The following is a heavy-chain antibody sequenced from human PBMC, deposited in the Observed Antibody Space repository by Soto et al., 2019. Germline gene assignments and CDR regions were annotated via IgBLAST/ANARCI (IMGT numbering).Heavy chain of an antibody. V-gene: IGHV1-18*01. CDR1: GYTFRNFG. Sequence: ASVKVSCKASGYTFRNFGISWVRQAPGQGLEWMGWISAYNAYANYAQKFQGRLTMTADTSTSTAYMELRSLRSDDTAVYYCARENSYFDYWGQGTLVTVSS. CDR3: ARENSYFDY. J-gene: IGHJ4*02. CDR2: ISAYNAYA.